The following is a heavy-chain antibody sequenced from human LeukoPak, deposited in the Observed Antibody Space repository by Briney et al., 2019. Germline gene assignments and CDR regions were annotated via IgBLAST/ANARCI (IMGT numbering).Heavy chain of an antibody. Sequence: ASVKVSCKASGYTFTDYYMHWVRQAPGQGLEWMGWINPNSGGTNYAQKFQGRVTMTRDTSISTAYMELSRLRCDDTAVYYCARDGGDYGENVFDIWGQGTMVTVSS. CDR1: GYTFTDYY. V-gene: IGHV1-2*02. CDR3: ARDGGDYGENVFDI. J-gene: IGHJ3*02. D-gene: IGHD4-17*01. CDR2: INPNSGGT.